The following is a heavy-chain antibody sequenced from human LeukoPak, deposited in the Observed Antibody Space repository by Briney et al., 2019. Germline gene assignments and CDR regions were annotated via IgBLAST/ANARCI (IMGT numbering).Heavy chain of an antibody. CDR2: IIPIFGTA. CDR3: ARENGYTQLCDY. CDR1: GGTFSSYA. J-gene: IGHJ4*02. D-gene: IGHD5-24*01. Sequence: SVKVSCKASGGTFSSYAISWVRQAPGQGLEWMGGIIPIFGTANYAEKFQGRVTITADESTSTAYMELSSLRSEDTAVYYCARENGYTQLCDYWGQGTLVTVSS. V-gene: IGHV1-69*13.